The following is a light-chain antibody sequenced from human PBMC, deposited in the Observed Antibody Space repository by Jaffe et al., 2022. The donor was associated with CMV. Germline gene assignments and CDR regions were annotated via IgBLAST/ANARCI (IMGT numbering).Light chain of an antibody. CDR1: QSVSST. CDR2: GAS. V-gene: IGKV3-15*01. J-gene: IGKJ2*01. Sequence: IVMTQSPATLSVSPGERATLSCRASQSVSSTLAWYQRKPGQAPRLLIYGASTRATGIPARFSGSGSGTEFTLTISSLQSEDFAVYYCQQYYRWPQTFGQGTKLEIK. CDR3: QQYYRWPQT.